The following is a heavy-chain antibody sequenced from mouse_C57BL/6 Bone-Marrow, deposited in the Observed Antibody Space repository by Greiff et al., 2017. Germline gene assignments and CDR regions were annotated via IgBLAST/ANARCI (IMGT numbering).Heavy chain of an antibody. CDR1: GYTFTSYW. J-gene: IGHJ2*01. CDR3: ARYGY. V-gene: IGHV1-59*01. D-gene: IGHD1-1*01. Sequence: QVQLQQPGAELVRPGTSVKLSCKASGYTFTSYWMHWVKQRPGQGLEWIGVIDPSDSYTNYNQKFKGKATLTVDTSSSTAYIQLRRLTSEDSAVYYCARYGYWGQGTTLTISS. CDR2: IDPSDSYT.